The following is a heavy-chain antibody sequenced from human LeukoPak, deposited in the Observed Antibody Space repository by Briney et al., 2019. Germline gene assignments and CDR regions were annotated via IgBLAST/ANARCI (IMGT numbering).Heavy chain of an antibody. V-gene: IGHV4-61*02. CDR3: AREAGTYYYYYMDV. J-gene: IGHJ6*03. CDR1: GGSISSGSYY. Sequence: SETLSLTCTVSGGSISSGSYYWSWIRQPAGKGLEWIGRIYTSGSTNYNPSLKSRVTISVDTSKNQFSLKLSSVTAADTAVYYCAREAGTYYYYYMDVWGKGTTVTVSS. CDR2: IYTSGST.